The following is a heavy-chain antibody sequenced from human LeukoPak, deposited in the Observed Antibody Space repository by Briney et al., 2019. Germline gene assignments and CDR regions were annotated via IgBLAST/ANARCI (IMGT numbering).Heavy chain of an antibody. Sequence: ASVKVSCKASGYTFTSYYMHWVRQAPGQGLEWMGIINPSGGSTSYAQKFQGRVTMTRDTSTSTVYMELSSLRSEDTAVYYCARESYTINYYDSSGYDAFDIWGQGTMVTVSS. D-gene: IGHD3-22*01. V-gene: IGHV1-46*01. CDR2: INPSGGST. CDR1: GYTFTSYY. CDR3: ARESYTINYYDSSGYDAFDI. J-gene: IGHJ3*02.